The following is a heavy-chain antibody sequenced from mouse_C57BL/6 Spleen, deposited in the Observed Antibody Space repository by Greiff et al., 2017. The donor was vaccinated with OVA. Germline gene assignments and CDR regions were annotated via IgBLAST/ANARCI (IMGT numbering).Heavy chain of an antibody. CDR1: GYTFTSYW. D-gene: IGHD1-1*01. J-gene: IGHJ2*01. Sequence: QVQLKQPGAELVRPGSSVKLSCKASGYTFTSYWMHWVKQRPIQGLEWIGNIDPSDSETHYNQKFKDKATLTVDKSSSTAYMQLSSLTSEDSAVYYCARSLYGSSYGYFDYWGQGTTLTVAS. CDR3: ARSLYGSSYGYFDY. V-gene: IGHV1-52*01. CDR2: IDPSDSET.